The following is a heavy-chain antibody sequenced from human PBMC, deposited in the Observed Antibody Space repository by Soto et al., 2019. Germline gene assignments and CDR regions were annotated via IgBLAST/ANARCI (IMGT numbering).Heavy chain of an antibody. CDR2: ISGTGVYI. CDR1: GFTFSNYN. D-gene: IGHD6-13*01. J-gene: IGHJ6*02. Sequence: GGSLRLSCVASGFTFSNYNMNWVRQAPGKGLEWVSHISGTGVYIHYADAVKGRFTISRDNAKSSVYLQMNSLRAEDTAVYYCARVYSSSWYRVYYYYGMDVWGQGTTVTVSS. CDR3: ARVYSSSWYRVYYYYGMDV. V-gene: IGHV3-21*04.